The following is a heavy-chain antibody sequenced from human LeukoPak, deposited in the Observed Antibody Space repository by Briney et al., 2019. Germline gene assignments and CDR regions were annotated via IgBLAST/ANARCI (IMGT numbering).Heavy chain of an antibody. V-gene: IGHV3-48*03. CDR3: ARAQPQFHYGSGSYQYYFDY. Sequence: GGSLRLSCAASGFTFSSYEMNWVRQAPGKGLEWVSYISSSGSTIYYADSVKGRFTISRDNAKNSLYLQMNSLRAEDTAVCYCARAQPQFHYGSGSYQYYFDYWGQGTLVTVSS. CDR1: GFTFSSYE. J-gene: IGHJ4*02. CDR2: ISSSGSTI. D-gene: IGHD3-10*01.